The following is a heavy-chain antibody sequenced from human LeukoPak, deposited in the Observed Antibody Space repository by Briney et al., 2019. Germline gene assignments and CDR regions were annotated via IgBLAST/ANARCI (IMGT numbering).Heavy chain of an antibody. D-gene: IGHD3-22*01. V-gene: IGHV4-61*02. CDR2: IYTSGST. Sequence: PSETLSLTCTVSGGSISSGSYYWRWIRQPAVKGLEWIGRIYTSGSTNYNPSLKSRVTISVDTSKNQFSLKLSSATAADTAVYYCARVGVNYYYDSSGYYLAGDAFDILGQGTMVTVSS. CDR3: ARVGVNYYYDSSGYYLAGDAFDI. J-gene: IGHJ3*02. CDR1: GGSISSGSYY.